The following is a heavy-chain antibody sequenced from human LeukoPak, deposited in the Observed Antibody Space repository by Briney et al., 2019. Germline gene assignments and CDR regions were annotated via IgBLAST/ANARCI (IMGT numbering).Heavy chain of an antibody. CDR2: MNPNSGNT. CDR1: GYTFTSYD. CDR3: ARGLDYVGLADY. V-gene: IGHV1-8*01. D-gene: IGHD4-23*01. Sequence: ASVKVSCKASGYTFTSYDINWVRQATGQGLEWMGWMNPNSGNTGYAQKFQGRVTTTRNTSISTAYMELSSLRSEDTAVYYCARGLDYVGLADYWGQGTLVTVSS. J-gene: IGHJ4*02.